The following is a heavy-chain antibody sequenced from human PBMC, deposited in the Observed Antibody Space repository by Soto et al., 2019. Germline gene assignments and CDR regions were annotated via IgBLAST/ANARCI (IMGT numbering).Heavy chain of an antibody. CDR2: ISAHNGNT. CDR1: GYGFTTYG. CDR3: ARGRYGDY. J-gene: IGHJ4*02. D-gene: IGHD1-1*01. V-gene: IGHV1-18*01. Sequence: QVHLVQSGAEVKKPGASVKVSCKGSGYGFTTYGITWVRQAPGQGLEWMAWISAHNGNTNYAQKPPGRVTVTRDTTTSTAYMALRSLSSDDTAVYYCARGRYGDYWGQGALVTVSS.